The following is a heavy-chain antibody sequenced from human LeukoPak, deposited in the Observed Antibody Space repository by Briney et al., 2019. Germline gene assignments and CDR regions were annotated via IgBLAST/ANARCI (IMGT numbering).Heavy chain of an antibody. V-gene: IGHV4-4*07. CDR1: GGSISSYS. CDR2: IFASGST. Sequence: PSETLSLTCTVSGGSISSYSWSWIRQPAGKGLEWIGRIFASGSTKYNPSLKSRVTMSVETSKKQFSLKLSSVTAADTAVYYCAREGSAFDIWGQGTMVTASS. CDR3: AREGSAFDI. J-gene: IGHJ3*02.